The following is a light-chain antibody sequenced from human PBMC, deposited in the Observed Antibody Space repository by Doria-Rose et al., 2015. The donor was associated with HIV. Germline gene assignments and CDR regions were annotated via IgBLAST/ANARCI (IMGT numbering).Light chain of an antibody. CDR1: QSSRSTY. CDR2: DGS. Sequence: TQSPGTLPLSPGARATLSCRASQSSRSTYLAWYQQKPGQAPSRLIYDGSTRATGIPDRFSASGSGTDFTLTINRLEPEDFALYYCHQYGTSWTFGQGTKVEI. J-gene: IGKJ1*01. V-gene: IGKV3-20*01. CDR3: HQYGTSWT.